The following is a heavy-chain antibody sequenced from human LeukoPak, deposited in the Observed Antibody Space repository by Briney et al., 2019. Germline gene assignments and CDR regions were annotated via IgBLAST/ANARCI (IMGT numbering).Heavy chain of an antibody. D-gene: IGHD3-10*01. J-gene: IGHJ5*02. CDR2: INPSGGST. CDR3: ARRRAMVRPEGWFDP. V-gene: IGHV1-46*01. CDR1: GYTFTTYY. Sequence: ASVKVSCKASGYTFTTYYMHWVRQAPGQGLEWMGIINPSGGSTSYAQKFQGRVTMTRDMSTSTVHMELNSLRSEDTAVYYCARRRAMVRPEGWFDPWGQGTLVTVSS.